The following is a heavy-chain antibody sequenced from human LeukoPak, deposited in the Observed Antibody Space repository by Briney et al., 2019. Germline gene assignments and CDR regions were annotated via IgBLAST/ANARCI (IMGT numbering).Heavy chain of an antibody. Sequence: ASVKVSCKASGGTFSSYAISWVRQAPGQGLEWMGGIIPIFGTANYAQKFQGRVTITADESTSTAYMELSSLRSEDTAVYYCARENRGYSYGRPFDIWGQGTMVTVSS. J-gene: IGHJ3*02. D-gene: IGHD5-18*01. CDR2: IIPIFGTA. V-gene: IGHV1-69*13. CDR3: ARENRGYSYGRPFDI. CDR1: GGTFSSYA.